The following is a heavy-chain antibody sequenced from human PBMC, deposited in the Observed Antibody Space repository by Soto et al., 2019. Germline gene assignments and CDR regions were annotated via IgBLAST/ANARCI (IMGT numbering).Heavy chain of an antibody. Sequence: PGGSLRLSCTGSGFTFGDFAINWVRQDPGKGLEWVGLIRNKSYQATTEYAAAVKGRFTISRDTSSGIAYPQMNSLNIEDSAGYYWRGAESPVTAYFSRCWGQGSPVTVSS. D-gene: IGHD1-26*01. CDR2: IRNKSYQATT. CDR3: RGAESPVTAYFSRC. V-gene: IGHV3-49*04. J-gene: IGHJ4*02. CDR1: GFTFGDFA.